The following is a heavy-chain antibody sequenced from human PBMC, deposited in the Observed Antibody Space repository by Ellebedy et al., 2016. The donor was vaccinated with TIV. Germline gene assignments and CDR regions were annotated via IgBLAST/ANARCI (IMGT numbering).Heavy chain of an antibody. Sequence: PGGSLRLSCAASGFNFGTYSINWVRQAPGKGLEWLSYINSRSNTIYYADSGKGRFSLSRDNAKSSLYLQMNGLRDDDTAVYYCARDRADYGDCDYWGQGTLVTVSS. D-gene: IGHD4-17*01. J-gene: IGHJ4*02. CDR1: GFNFGTYS. CDR2: INSRSNTI. V-gene: IGHV3-48*02. CDR3: ARDRADYGDCDY.